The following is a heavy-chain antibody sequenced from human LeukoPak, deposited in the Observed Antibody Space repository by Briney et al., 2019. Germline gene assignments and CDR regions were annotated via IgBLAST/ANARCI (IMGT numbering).Heavy chain of an antibody. Sequence: GGSLRLSCAASAFTFSGYSMTWVRQAPGKGLEWVSSISSSGTYIYYADSVKGRFTISRDNAKNSLYLQMNSLRVEETAVYYCARIAVADNLFDYWGQGTLVTVSS. V-gene: IGHV3-21*01. J-gene: IGHJ4*02. CDR1: AFTFSGYS. CDR2: ISSSGTYI. D-gene: IGHD6-19*01. CDR3: ARIAVADNLFDY.